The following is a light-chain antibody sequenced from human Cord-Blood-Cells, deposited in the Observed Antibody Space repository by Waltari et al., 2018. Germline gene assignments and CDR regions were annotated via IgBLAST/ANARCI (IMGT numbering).Light chain of an antibody. J-gene: IGKJ5*01. CDR2: AAS. CDR3: QQSYSTFSIT. Sequence: DIQMTQSPSSLSASVGARLTITCRASQSISSYLNWYQQKPGKAPKLLIYAASSLQSGVPSRFSGSGSGTDFTLTISSLQPEDFATYYCQQSYSTFSITFGQGTRLEIK. V-gene: IGKV1-39*01. CDR1: QSISSY.